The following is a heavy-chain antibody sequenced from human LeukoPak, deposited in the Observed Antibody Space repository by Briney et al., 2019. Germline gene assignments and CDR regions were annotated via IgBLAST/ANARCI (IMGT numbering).Heavy chain of an antibody. CDR2: IYNGDKT. D-gene: IGHD3-16*01. CDR1: GFTVSSSY. Sequence: GGSLRLSCAASGFTVSSSYMGWVRQAPGRGLEWVSVIYNGDKTSYTDSVKGRFTISRDNSKNTLYLQMNSLRAEDTAVYYCAKEARIAWGSAHFDYWGQGTLVTVSS. J-gene: IGHJ4*02. V-gene: IGHV3-66*02. CDR3: AKEARIAWGSAHFDY.